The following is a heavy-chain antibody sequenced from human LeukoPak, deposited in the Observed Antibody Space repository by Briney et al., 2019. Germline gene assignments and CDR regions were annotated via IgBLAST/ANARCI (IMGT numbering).Heavy chain of an antibody. Sequence: GGSLRLSCAASGFVFSNYAMSWVRQAPGKGLEWVSSLSGGGDSRYYADSVMGRFTISRDNSKNTLYLQMNSLRAEDTAVYYCAKAVRSMVTGGGYFDSWGQGTLVTVSS. V-gene: IGHV3-23*01. D-gene: IGHD3-10*01. J-gene: IGHJ4*02. CDR3: AKAVRSMVTGGGYFDS. CDR2: LSGGGDSR. CDR1: GFVFSNYA.